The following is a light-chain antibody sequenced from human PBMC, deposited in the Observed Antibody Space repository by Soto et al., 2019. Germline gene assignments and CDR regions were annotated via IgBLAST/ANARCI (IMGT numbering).Light chain of an antibody. CDR2: STS. V-gene: IGLV7-43*01. CDR1: AGAVTSAYY. J-gene: IGLJ2*01. Sequence: QAVVTQEPSLTVSPGGTVTLTCGSSAGAVTSAYYTNWLQQKPGQAPRALIYSTSEKHSWTPARFSGSLLGGRAALTLSAAQPEDEADYYCLLYYGGAQVLFGGGTKVTVL. CDR3: LLYYGGAQVL.